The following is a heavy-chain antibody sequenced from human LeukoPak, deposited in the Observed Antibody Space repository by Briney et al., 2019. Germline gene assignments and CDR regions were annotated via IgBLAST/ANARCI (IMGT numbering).Heavy chain of an antibody. CDR1: GCTFSDYY. J-gene: IGHJ6*02. D-gene: IGHD6-19*01. V-gene: IGHV3-11*01. Sequence: GGALRLSCAASGCTFSDYYMSWIRQAPGKGVEWVSYISSSGSNIYYADSVKGRFTISRDNAKNSLYLQMTSLRAEDTAVYYCARGAQWLDVDYYRMDVWGQGTTVTVSS. CDR2: ISSSGSNI. CDR3: ARGAQWLDVDYYRMDV.